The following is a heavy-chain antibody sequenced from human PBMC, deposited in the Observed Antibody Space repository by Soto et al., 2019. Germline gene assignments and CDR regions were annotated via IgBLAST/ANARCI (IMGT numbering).Heavy chain of an antibody. V-gene: IGHV3-23*01. CDR1: GFTFSSYA. J-gene: IGHJ6*02. CDR3: AKDPYGSGSYYNFYYYGMDV. Sequence: GGSLRLSCAASGFTFSSYAMSWVRQAPGKGLEWVSAISGSGGSTYYADSVKGRFTISGDNSKNTLYLQMNSLRAEDTAVYYCAKDPYGSGSYYNFYYYGMDVWGQGTTVIVSS. CDR2: ISGSGGST. D-gene: IGHD3-10*01.